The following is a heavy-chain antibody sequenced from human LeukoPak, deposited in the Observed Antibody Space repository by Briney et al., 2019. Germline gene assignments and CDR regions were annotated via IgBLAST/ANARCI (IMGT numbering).Heavy chain of an antibody. V-gene: IGHV1-24*01. CDR1: GYTLTELS. J-gene: IGHJ3*02. Sequence: ASVNVSCKVSGYTLTELSMHWVRQAPGKGLEWMGGFDPEDGETIYAQKFQGRVTMTEDTSTDTAYMELSSLRSEDTAVYYCATDHSRTYYDILTGYDAFDIWGQGTMVTVSS. CDR3: ATDHSRTYYDILTGYDAFDI. D-gene: IGHD3-9*01. CDR2: FDPEDGET.